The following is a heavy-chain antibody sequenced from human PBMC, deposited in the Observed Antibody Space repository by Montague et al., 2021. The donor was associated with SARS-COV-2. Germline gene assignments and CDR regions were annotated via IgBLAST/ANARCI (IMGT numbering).Heavy chain of an antibody. Sequence: QSGAEVKKPGESLKISCKGSGYSFTSYWIGWVRQMPGKGLEWMGXIYPVDSDTRYSPSFQGQVTISADKSISTAYLQWSSLKASDTAMNYCARSGPHDYADYYYYGMDVWGQGTTVTVSS. J-gene: IGHJ6*02. CDR3: ARSGPHDYADYYYYGMDV. D-gene: IGHD4-17*01. CDR2: IYPVDSDT. CDR1: GYSFTSYW. V-gene: IGHV5-51*03.